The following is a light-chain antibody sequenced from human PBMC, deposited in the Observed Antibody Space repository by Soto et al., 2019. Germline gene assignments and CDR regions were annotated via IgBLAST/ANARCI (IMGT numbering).Light chain of an antibody. CDR3: SSYTSSKTGV. Sequence: QSALTQPASVSGSPGQSITISCTGTSSDVGSYTLVSWYQQNPGKAPKLIIYEGTKRPSGVSNRFSGSKSGNTASLTISGLQAEDEADYYCSSYTSSKTGVFGGGTKLTVL. V-gene: IGLV2-14*02. J-gene: IGLJ3*02. CDR2: EGT. CDR1: SSDVGSYTL.